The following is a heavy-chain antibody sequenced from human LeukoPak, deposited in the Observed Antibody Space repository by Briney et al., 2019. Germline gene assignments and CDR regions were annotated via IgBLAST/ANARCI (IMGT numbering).Heavy chain of an antibody. CDR1: GYNFTDYF. V-gene: IGHV1-2*02. Sequence: ASVKVSCKASGYNFTDYFIHWVRQAPGQGLEWMGWINPNIGDASYAQKFQDRVTMTRDRSINTAYMELSRLTSDDTAVYYCARMALDGGDSIGFDSWGQGTLVTVSS. CDR3: ARMALDGGDSIGFDS. D-gene: IGHD2-21*02. J-gene: IGHJ5*01. CDR2: INPNIGDA.